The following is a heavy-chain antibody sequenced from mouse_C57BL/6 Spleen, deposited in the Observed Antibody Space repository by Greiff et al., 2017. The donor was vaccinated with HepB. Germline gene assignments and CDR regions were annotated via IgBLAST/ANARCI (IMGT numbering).Heavy chain of an antibody. Sequence: VQLQQPGAELVKPGASVKLSCKASGYTFTSYWMQWVKQRPGQGLEWIGEIDPSDSYTNYNQKVKGKATLTVDTSSSTAYMQLSSLTSEDSAVYYCARVRSYSNYYAMDYWGQGTSVTVSS. CDR1: GYTFTSYW. D-gene: IGHD2-5*01. J-gene: IGHJ4*01. V-gene: IGHV1-50*01. CDR3: ARVRSYSNYYAMDY. CDR2: IDPSDSYT.